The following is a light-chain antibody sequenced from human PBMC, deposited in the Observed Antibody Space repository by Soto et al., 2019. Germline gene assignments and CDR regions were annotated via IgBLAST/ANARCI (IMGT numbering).Light chain of an antibody. J-gene: IGKJ1*01. CDR1: GSIRTW. V-gene: IGKV1-5*01. Sequence: DLQIAPSPSTPSASVGNRITLTCLASGSIRTWLAWYQHKPGKAPKFLIYDASSLESGVPSRFSGSGSGTEFTLTISNLQPDDFATYFCQQYNNYPRTFGQGTKVDIK. CDR3: QQYNNYPRT. CDR2: DAS.